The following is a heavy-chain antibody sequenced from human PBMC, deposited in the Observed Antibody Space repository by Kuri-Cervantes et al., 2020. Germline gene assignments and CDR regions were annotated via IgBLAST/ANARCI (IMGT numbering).Heavy chain of an antibody. J-gene: IGHJ6*02. D-gene: IGHD1-26*01. CDR2: IDWDDDK. V-gene: IGHV2-70*01. CDR3: ARMESSNSGSYYDHYYYGMDV. Sequence: SGPTLVKPTETLTLTCTVSGFSLSNARMGVSWIRQPPGKALEWLALIDWDDDKYYSTSLKTRLTISKDTSKNQVVLTMTNMDPVDTATYYCARMESSNSGSYYDHYYYGMDVWGQGTTVTVSS. CDR1: GFSLSNARMG.